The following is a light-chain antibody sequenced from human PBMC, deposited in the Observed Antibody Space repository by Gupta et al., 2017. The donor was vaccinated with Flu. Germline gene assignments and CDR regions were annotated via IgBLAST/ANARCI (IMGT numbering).Light chain of an antibody. CDR3: CSYADIRTFV. Sequence: SITISCTGTSSDVGNYNLVSWLQQHPGKAPKLIIYEVAKRPSGVSNRFSGSKSGNTASLTISGLQAEDEADYYCCSYADIRTFVFGTGTKVTV. CDR2: EVA. J-gene: IGLJ1*01. CDR1: SSDVGNYNL. V-gene: IGLV2-23*02.